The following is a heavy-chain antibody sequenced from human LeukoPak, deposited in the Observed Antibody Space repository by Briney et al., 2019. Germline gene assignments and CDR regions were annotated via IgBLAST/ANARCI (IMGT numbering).Heavy chain of an antibody. CDR2: FDPEDGET. V-gene: IGHV1-24*01. CDR1: GYTLTELS. Sequence: ASVKVSCKVSGYTLTELSMHWVRQAPGKGLEWMGGFDPEDGETIYAQKFQGRVTMTEDTSTDTAYMELSSLRSEDTAVYYCAEDSRGSSAWNHWGQGTLVTVSS. CDR3: AEDSRGSSAWNH. D-gene: IGHD6-19*01. J-gene: IGHJ5*02.